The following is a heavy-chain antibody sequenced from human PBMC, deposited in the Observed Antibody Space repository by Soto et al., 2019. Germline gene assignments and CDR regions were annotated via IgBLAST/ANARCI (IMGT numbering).Heavy chain of an antibody. CDR1: GAIFSSYA. CDR3: ARPRYGDFVTWFDS. V-gene: IGHV1-69*01. J-gene: IGHJ5*01. D-gene: IGHD4-17*01. Sequence: QVQLVQSGAEVKKPGSSVKVSCKASGAIFSSYAVSWVRQVPGQGLEWMGGIIPIFATPKYGHKFQDRVTITADESTSTAYMELSSLRSDDTAVYYCARPRYGDFVTWFDSWGQGTPVTVSS. CDR2: IIPIFATP.